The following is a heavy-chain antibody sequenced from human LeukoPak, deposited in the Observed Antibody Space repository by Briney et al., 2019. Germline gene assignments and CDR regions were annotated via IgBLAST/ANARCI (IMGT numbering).Heavy chain of an antibody. D-gene: IGHD2-8*01. Sequence: ASVKVSCKASGYTFTSYGISWVRQAPGQGLEWMGWINSYNGNTKYTQKVQGRVTMTIDTSTSTAYMEVRSLRSDDTAVYYCARDLVHHRLLATNYNWFDPWGQGTLVTVSS. CDR2: INSYNGNT. V-gene: IGHV1-18*01. CDR1: GYTFTSYG. CDR3: ARDLVHHRLLATNYNWFDP. J-gene: IGHJ5*02.